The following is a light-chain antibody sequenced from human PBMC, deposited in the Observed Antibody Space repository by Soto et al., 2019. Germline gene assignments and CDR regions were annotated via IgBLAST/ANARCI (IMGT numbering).Light chain of an antibody. CDR3: QQYVNLVT. Sequence: DVQMTQSPSSLSASVGDRVTITCQASQDISNRLNWYQQKPGKAPKLLINDASNLEAGGQSRFSGSGSGTDFTFTISSLQPEDSATYYCQQYVNLVTFGGGTKLEIK. CDR1: QDISNR. V-gene: IGKV1-33*01. CDR2: DAS. J-gene: IGKJ4*01.